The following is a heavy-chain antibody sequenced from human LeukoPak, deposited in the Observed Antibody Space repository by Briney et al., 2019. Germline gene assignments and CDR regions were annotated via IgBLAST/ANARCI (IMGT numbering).Heavy chain of an antibody. Sequence: GGSLRLSCAASGFTFSSYAMSWVRQAPGKGLEWVSVISGSGVTTYYADSVKGRFSISRDNSKNTLYLQMNSLRAEDTAVYYCAKVPPHSSGWSPFDFWGQGTLVTVSS. CDR2: ISGSGVTT. V-gene: IGHV3-23*01. J-gene: IGHJ4*02. CDR3: AKVPPHSSGWSPFDF. D-gene: IGHD6-19*01. CDR1: GFTFSSYA.